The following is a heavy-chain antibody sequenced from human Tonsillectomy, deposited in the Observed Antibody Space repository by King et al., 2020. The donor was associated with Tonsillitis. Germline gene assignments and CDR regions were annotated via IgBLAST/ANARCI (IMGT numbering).Heavy chain of an antibody. J-gene: IGHJ4*02. CDR2: ISWNSGSI. Sequence: GQLVQSGGGLVQPGRSLRLSCAASGFTFDDYAMHWVRQAPGKGLEWVSGISWNSGSIGYADSVKGRFTISRDNAKNSLYLQMNSLRAGDTALYYCAKEIIGVGATTLFDYWGEGTLVTVSS. CDR1: GFTFDDYA. D-gene: IGHD1-26*01. V-gene: IGHV3-9*01. CDR3: AKEIIGVGATTLFDY.